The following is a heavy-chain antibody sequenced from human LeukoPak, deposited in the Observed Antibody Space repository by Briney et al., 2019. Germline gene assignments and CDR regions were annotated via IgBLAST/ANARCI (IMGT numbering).Heavy chain of an antibody. CDR2: IYYSGST. CDR3: ARRLSGSYDY. V-gene: IGHV4-39*01. D-gene: IGHD1-26*01. J-gene: IGHJ4*02. Sequence: SETLSLTCTVSGGSISTSSYYWGWIRQPPGKGLEWIGIIYYSGSTYYNPSLKSRVTISVDTSKNQFSLKLTSVTAADTAVYYCARRLSGSYDYWGQGTLVTVSS. CDR1: GGSISTSSYY.